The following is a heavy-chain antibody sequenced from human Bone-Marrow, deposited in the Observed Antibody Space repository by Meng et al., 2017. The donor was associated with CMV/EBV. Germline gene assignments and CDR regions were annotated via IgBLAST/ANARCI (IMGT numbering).Heavy chain of an antibody. CDR3: ARYREAVAGSSGAGYFDY. Sequence: KVSCKGSGYNFPNFWIGWVRQMPGKGLEWMGIIFSGGSSSEYSPSFQGQVTSSADKSISTAYLQWSSLKASDTAIYYCARYREAVAGSSGAGYFDYWGQGKLVTVSS. J-gene: IGHJ4*02. CDR1: GYNFPNFW. V-gene: IGHV5-51*01. CDR2: IFSGGSSS. D-gene: IGHD6-19*01.